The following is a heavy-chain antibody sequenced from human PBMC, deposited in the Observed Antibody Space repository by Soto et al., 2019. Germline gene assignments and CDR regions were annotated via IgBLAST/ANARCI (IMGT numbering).Heavy chain of an antibody. V-gene: IGHV3-30*18. D-gene: IGHD3-3*01. Sequence: PGGSLRLSCAASGFTFSTHGMHWVRQAPGKGPEWVAVISHDGSKKYYVESVEGRFSISRDNSKSIVHLQMNNVRTEDTAVYYCAKDKGPYYDFWSGQTWFDPWGQGTLVTVSS. CDR1: GFTFSTHG. CDR3: AKDKGPYYDFWSGQTWFDP. J-gene: IGHJ5*02. CDR2: ISHDGSKK.